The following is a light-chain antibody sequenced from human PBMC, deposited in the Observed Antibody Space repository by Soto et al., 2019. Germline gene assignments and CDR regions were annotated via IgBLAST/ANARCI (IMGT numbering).Light chain of an antibody. CDR3: SSYSISTAYI. V-gene: IGLV2-14*01. CDR2: EVS. J-gene: IGLJ1*01. Sequence: QSALTQPASVSGSPGQSITISCTGTSSDVGGYDYVSWYQLHPGKAPNLMVFEVSNRPSGVSYRFSGSKSGNTASLTISGLQTEDEADYFCSSYSISTAYIFVTGTKLTVL. CDR1: SSDVGGYDY.